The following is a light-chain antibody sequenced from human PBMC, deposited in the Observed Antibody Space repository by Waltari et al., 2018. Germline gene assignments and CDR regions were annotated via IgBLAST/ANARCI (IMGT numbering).Light chain of an antibody. CDR2: DVD. Sequence: QSALTQPRSVSGSPGQSVTLPCTGTNSDVGPYTYVSWYQQRPRKAPKLLMYDVDKRPSEVPDRFSGSKAGNTASLTISGLQADDEADYYCCSYAGRYTSVFGGGTKVTVL. CDR1: NSDVGPYTY. V-gene: IGLV2-11*01. J-gene: IGLJ2*01. CDR3: CSYAGRYTSV.